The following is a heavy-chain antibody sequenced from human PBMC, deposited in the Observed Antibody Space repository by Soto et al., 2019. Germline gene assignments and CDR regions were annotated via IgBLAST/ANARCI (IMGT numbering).Heavy chain of an antibody. V-gene: IGHV3-74*01. CDR1: GFTFSNSW. J-gene: IGHJ4*02. CDR2: INADGSSI. CDR3: ARDRLNNAYNTFFDY. D-gene: IGHD1-1*01. Sequence: PGGSQRLSCGASGFTFSNSWMHWVRQAPGKGLVWLSHINADGSSIRYADSVRGRLAISRDNAKNTLFLQMSSLTAEDTAVYFCARDRLNNAYNTFFDYWGQGTLVTVSS.